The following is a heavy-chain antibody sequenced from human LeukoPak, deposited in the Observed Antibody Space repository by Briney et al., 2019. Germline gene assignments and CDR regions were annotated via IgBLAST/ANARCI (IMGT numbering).Heavy chain of an antibody. J-gene: IGHJ6*02. CDR2: IGGSGDST. V-gene: IGHV3-23*01. CDR1: GFTFSNYA. Sequence: GGSLRLSCAASGFTFSNYAMTWVRQTPAKGLEWVSAIGGSGDSTYCADPVKGRFTISRDNSKNTLYLQMISLRAEDTAIYYCAKDLGSSTWRPPNYYGMDVWGQGTTVTVPS. D-gene: IGHD2-2*01. CDR3: AKDLGSSTWRPPNYYGMDV.